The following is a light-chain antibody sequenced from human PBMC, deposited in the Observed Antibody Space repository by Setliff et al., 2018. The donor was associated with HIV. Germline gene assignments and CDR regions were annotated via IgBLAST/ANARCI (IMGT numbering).Light chain of an antibody. V-gene: IGLV2-14*03. CDR1: SSDVGGYNY. CDR3: SSYAINNSLP. CDR2: DVR. Sequence: QSVLTQPGSVSGSPGQSITISCTGTSSDVGGYNYVSWYQQHPGKAPKLIIYDVRTRPSGVSTRFSGSKSGNTASLTISGHQAEDEADYYCSSYAINNSLPFGSGTKVTVL. J-gene: IGLJ1*01.